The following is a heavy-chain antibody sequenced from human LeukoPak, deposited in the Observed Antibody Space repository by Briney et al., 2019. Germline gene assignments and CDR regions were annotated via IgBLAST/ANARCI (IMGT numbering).Heavy chain of an antibody. J-gene: IGHJ4*02. Sequence: ASVKVSCKASGYTFTSYDINWVRQATGLGLEWMGWMNPNSGNTGYAQKFQGRVTMTRNTSISTAYMELSSLRSEDTAVYYCARAPPDYGERGWGFDYWGQGTLVTVSS. CDR2: MNPNSGNT. D-gene: IGHD4-17*01. CDR1: GYTFTSYD. CDR3: ARAPPDYGERGWGFDY. V-gene: IGHV1-8*01.